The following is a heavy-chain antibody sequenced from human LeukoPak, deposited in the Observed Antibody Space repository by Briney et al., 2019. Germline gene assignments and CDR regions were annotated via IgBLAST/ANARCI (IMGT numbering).Heavy chain of an antibody. CDR1: GGSLSDYY. J-gene: IGHJ6*03. D-gene: IGHD6-13*01. CDR3: ARDLRRPNSSSWYRYYYYYYYMDV. Sequence: SETLSLTCAVYGGSLSDYYWSWIRQSPGKGLEWIGEISHRGRTYYNLSLKSRVTISLDTSRNQFSLKLSSVTAADTAVYYCARDLRRPNSSSWYRYYYYYYYMDVWGKGTTVTISS. CDR2: ISHRGRT. V-gene: IGHV4-34*01.